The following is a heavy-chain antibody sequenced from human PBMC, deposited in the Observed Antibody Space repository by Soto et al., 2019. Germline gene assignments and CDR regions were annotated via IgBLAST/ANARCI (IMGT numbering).Heavy chain of an antibody. CDR3: VRWTGYGDH. D-gene: IGHD5-12*01. CDR1: GFSISVYG. Sequence: EVQLLESGGGLVQPGGSLRLSCAASGFSISVYGVTWVRQAPGKGLEWVSGVSGGSGATHYRDSVKGRFSITTDNSANTTYLQMNSLRVEDTAVYYCVRWTGYGDHWGQGTRVTVS. V-gene: IGHV3-23*01. CDR2: VSGGSGAT. J-gene: IGHJ4*02.